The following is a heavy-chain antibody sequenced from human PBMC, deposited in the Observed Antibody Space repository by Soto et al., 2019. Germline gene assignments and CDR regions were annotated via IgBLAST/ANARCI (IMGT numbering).Heavy chain of an antibody. CDR2: IYPGDSDT. CDR3: ARLGQVRGAYYYYGMDV. Sequence: GESLKLSCNGSGYSFTSSWIGWVRQMPCKGLEWMGIIYPGDSDTRYSPSFQGQVTISADKSISTAYLQWSSLKASDTAMYYCARLGQVRGAYYYYGMDVWGQGTTVTVSS. CDR1: GYSFTSSW. V-gene: IGHV5-51*01. D-gene: IGHD3-10*01. J-gene: IGHJ6*02.